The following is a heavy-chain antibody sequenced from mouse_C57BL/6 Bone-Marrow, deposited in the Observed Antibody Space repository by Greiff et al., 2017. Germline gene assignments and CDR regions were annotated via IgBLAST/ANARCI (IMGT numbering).Heavy chain of an antibody. J-gene: IGHJ4*01. V-gene: IGHV7-1*01. CDR3: ARDAGGYYAMDY. CDR1: GFTFSDFY. D-gene: IGHD1-1*02. CDR2: SRNKANDYTT. Sequence: EVKLMESGGGLVQSGRSLRLSCATSGFTFSDFYMEWVRQAPGKGLEWIAASRNKANDYTTEYSASVKGRFIVSRDTSQSILYLRMNALRAEDTAIYYCARDAGGYYAMDYWGQGTSVTVSS.